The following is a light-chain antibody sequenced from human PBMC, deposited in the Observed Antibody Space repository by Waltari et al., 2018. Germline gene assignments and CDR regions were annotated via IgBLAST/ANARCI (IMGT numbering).Light chain of an antibody. J-gene: IGLJ2*01. Sequence: QSVLTQPPSVSGAPGQRVTISCTGSSSSIGAGYDVNWYQQLPGTAPKRRIYGNNNRPSGVPDRFSGSKSGTSASLAITGLQAEDEADYYCQSYDSSLSGSVFGGGTILTVL. CDR3: QSYDSSLSGSV. CDR2: GNN. CDR1: SSSIGAGYD. V-gene: IGLV1-40*01.